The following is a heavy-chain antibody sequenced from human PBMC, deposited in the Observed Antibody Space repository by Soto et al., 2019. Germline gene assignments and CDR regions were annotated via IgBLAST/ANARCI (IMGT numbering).Heavy chain of an antibody. CDR3: ARVMITFGAYYMDV. J-gene: IGHJ6*03. CDR1: GGSISSSSYY. V-gene: IGHV4-39*01. Sequence: QLQLQESGPGLVKPSETLSLTCTVSGGSISSSSYYWGWIRQPPGKGLEWIGSIYYSGSTYYNPSLKSRVTISVDTSKNQFSLKLSSVTAADTAVYYCARVMITFGAYYMDVWGKGTTVTVSS. CDR2: IYYSGST. D-gene: IGHD3-16*01.